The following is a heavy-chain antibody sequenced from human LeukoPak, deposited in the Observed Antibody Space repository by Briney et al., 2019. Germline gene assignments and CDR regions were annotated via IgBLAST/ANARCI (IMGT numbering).Heavy chain of an antibody. CDR2: IYYSGST. D-gene: IGHD1-26*01. CDR3: ARDHELLLDY. CDR1: GGSISSGGYY. V-gene: IGHV4-61*08. J-gene: IGHJ4*02. Sequence: SETLSLTCTVSGGSISSGGYYWGWIRQHPGKGLEWIGYIYYSGSTNYNPSLKSRVTISVDTSKNQFSLKLSSVTAADTAVYYCARDHELLLDYWGQGTLVTVSS.